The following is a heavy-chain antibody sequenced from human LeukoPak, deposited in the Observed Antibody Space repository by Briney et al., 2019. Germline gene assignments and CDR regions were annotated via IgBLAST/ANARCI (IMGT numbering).Heavy chain of an antibody. CDR1: GVTFRSYA. Sequence: GASVKVSCKASGVTFRSYAISWVRQAPGQGLEWRGRIIPFLGIANYAQKFQGRVTITADKSTSTAYMELSSLRSEDTAVYYCARGSYYDSSGYYYYYGMDVWGQGTTVTVSS. CDR3: ARGSYYDSSGYYYYYGMDV. J-gene: IGHJ6*02. V-gene: IGHV1-69*04. CDR2: IIPFLGIA. D-gene: IGHD3-22*01.